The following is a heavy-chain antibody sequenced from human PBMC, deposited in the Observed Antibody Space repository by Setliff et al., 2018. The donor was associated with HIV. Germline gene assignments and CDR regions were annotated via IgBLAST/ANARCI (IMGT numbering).Heavy chain of an antibody. Sequence: PSETLSLTCAVSGYSISSDYYWSWIRQPAGKGLEWIGRLHLSGDTNYNPSLKSRVTMSIDTSKNQFSLKLSSVTAADTAVYYCARDNSYYYGSGSHYWYGMDVWGQGTTVTVSS. J-gene: IGHJ6*01. CDR3: ARDNSYYYGSGSHYWYGMDV. D-gene: IGHD3-10*01. CDR1: GYSISSDYY. CDR2: LHLSGDT. V-gene: IGHV4-38-2*02.